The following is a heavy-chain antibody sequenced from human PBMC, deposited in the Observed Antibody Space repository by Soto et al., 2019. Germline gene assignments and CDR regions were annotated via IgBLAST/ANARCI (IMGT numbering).Heavy chain of an antibody. V-gene: IGHV3-15*07. CDR3: TTDGYIVGVVVAFHF. Sequence: EVQLVESGGGLVKPGGSLRLSCAASGFTFSDAWMNWVRQAPGKGLEWVGRIKSKAGGGAIDYAAPVKGRLTISRDDSKDTLYLQINSLKTEDTAVYYCTTDGYIVGVVVAFHFWGQGTMITVSS. CDR1: GFTFSDAW. CDR2: IKSKAGGGAI. D-gene: IGHD1-1*01. J-gene: IGHJ3*01.